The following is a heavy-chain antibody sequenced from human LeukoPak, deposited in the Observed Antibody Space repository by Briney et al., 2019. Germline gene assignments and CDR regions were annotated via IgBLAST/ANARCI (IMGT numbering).Heavy chain of an antibody. CDR2: IYYSGST. Sequence: PSETLSLTCTVSGGSISSGGYYWSWIRQHPGKGLEWIGYIYYSGSTYYNPSLKSRVTISVDTSKNQFSLKLSSVTAADTAVYYCARGVRPYDFWSVNSFDPWGQGTLATVSS. J-gene: IGHJ5*02. CDR1: GGSISSGGYY. V-gene: IGHV4-31*03. CDR3: ARGVRPYDFWSVNSFDP. D-gene: IGHD3-3*01.